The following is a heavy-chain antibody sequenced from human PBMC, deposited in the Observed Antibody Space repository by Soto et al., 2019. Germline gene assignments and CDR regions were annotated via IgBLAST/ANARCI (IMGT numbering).Heavy chain of an antibody. D-gene: IGHD6-19*01. Sequence: GASVKVSCKASGGTFSSYAISWVRQAPGQGLEWMGGIIPIFGTANYAQKFQGRVTITADESTSTAYMELSSLRSEDTAVYYCARDRGYSSGWFPLDYWGQGTLVTVSS. CDR1: GGTFSSYA. CDR2: IIPIFGTA. CDR3: ARDRGYSSGWFPLDY. J-gene: IGHJ4*02. V-gene: IGHV1-69*13.